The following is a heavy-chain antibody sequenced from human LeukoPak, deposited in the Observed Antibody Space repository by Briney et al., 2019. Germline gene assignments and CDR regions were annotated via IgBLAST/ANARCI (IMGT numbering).Heavy chain of an antibody. J-gene: IGHJ6*03. CDR1: GYTFTSYG. CDR2: ISAYNGNT. D-gene: IGHD3-10*01. V-gene: IGHV1-18*04. CDR3: ARTPMVRGVISLYYYYYMDV. Sequence: ASVKVSCKASGYTFTSYGISWVRQAPGQGLEWMGWISAYNGNTNYAQKLQGRGTMTTDTSTSTAYMELRSLRSDDTAVYYCARTPMVRGVISLYYYYYMDVWGKGTTVTISS.